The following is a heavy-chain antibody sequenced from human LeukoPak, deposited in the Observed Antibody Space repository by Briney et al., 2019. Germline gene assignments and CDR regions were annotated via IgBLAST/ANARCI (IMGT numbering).Heavy chain of an antibody. CDR1: GFTFSSYG. J-gene: IGHJ4*02. D-gene: IGHD6-13*01. Sequence: QTGGSLRLSCAASGFTFSSYGMHWVRQAPGKGLEWVAVISYDGSNKYYADSVKGRFTISRDNSKNTLYLQMNSLRAEDTAVYYCAKYSSSWCYFDYWGQGTLVTVSS. CDR3: AKYSSSWCYFDY. V-gene: IGHV3-30*18. CDR2: ISYDGSNK.